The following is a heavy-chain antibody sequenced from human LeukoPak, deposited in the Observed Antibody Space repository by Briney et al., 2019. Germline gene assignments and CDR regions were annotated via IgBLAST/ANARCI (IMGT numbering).Heavy chain of an antibody. V-gene: IGHV4-59*08. CDR3: ARRAYYDILTGYIDY. Sequence: SETLSLTCTVSGGSISSYYWSWIRQPPGKGLEWIGYIYYSGSTNYNPSLKSRVTISEDTSKNQFSLKLSSVTAADTAVYYCARRAYYDILTGYIDYWGQGTLVTVSS. J-gene: IGHJ4*02. CDR2: IYYSGST. CDR1: GGSISSYY. D-gene: IGHD3-9*01.